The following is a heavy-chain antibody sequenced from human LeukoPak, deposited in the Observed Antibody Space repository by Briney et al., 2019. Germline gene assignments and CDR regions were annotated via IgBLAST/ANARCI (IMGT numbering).Heavy chain of an antibody. D-gene: IGHD2-21*02. CDR3: ARDLWDCGGDCSNPRGVYFDY. J-gene: IGHJ4*02. V-gene: IGHV3-53*01. CDR1: GFTVSSNY. Sequence: PGGSLRLSCAASGFTVSSNYMSWVRQAPGKGLEWVSVIYSGGSTYYADSVKGRFTISRDNSKNTLYLQMNSLRAEDTAVYYCARDLWDCGGDCSNPRGVYFDYWGQGTLVTVSS. CDR2: IYSGGST.